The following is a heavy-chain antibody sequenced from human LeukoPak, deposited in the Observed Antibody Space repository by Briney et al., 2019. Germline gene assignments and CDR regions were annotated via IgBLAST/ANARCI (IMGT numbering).Heavy chain of an antibody. CDR1: GFTFSSFE. CDR2: ISSSGTTI. D-gene: IGHD3-10*01. CDR3: ATYYYASGNYYNYIYY. J-gene: IGHJ4*02. V-gene: IGHV3-48*03. Sequence: PGGSLRLSCAASGFTFSSFEMNWVRQAPGKGLEWISYISSSGTTIYYADSVKGRFTVFKDNSKNTVSLQMHSLRVEDTAVYYCATYYYASGNYYNYIYYWGQGALVTVSS.